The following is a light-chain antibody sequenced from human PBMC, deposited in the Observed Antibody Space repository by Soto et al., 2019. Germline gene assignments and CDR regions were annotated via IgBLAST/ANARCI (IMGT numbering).Light chain of an antibody. CDR3: LLYYGGALV. J-gene: IGLJ2*01. CDR2: SIT. Sequence: QAVVTQEPSLTVSPGRTVTLTCSSSTGEVTSGYYANWFQQKPGQAPRILIYSITNKHSWTPARFSGSLLGDKAALKLSGVQPEEEAEYYCLLYYGGALVFGAGTKLTVL. V-gene: IGLV7-43*01. CDR1: TGEVTSGYY.